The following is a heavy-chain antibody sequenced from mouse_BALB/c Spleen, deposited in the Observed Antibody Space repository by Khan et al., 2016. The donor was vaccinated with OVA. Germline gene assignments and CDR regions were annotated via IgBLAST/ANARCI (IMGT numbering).Heavy chain of an antibody. CDR2: ISYSGST. J-gene: IGHJ4*01. CDR3: ARYYDGYPYYYAMDY. V-gene: IGHV3-8*02. Sequence: EVQLQESGPSLVKPSQTLSLTCSVTGDSITSGYWNWIRKFPGNKLEYMGYISYSGSTYYIPSLKSRISITRDTSKNQYYLQLNSVTTEDTATYYCARYYDGYPYYYAMDYWGKGTSVTVSS. CDR1: GDSITSGY. D-gene: IGHD2-3*01.